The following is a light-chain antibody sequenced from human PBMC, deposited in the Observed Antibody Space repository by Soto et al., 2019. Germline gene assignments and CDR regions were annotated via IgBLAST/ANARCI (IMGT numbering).Light chain of an antibody. CDR2: GAS. Sequence: EIVMTQSPSTLSVSPGERATLSCRASQSVSSNLAWYQQKPGQAPRLLIYGASTRATGIPARFSGSGSGTEFTLTSIRLQDKDFAVYYCQHDHNWYTFGQGTKLEIK. V-gene: IGKV3-15*01. CDR1: QSVSSN. CDR3: QHDHNWYT. J-gene: IGKJ2*01.